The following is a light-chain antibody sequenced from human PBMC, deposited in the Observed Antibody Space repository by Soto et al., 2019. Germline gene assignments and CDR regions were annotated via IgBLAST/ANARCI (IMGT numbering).Light chain of an antibody. V-gene: IGLV2-14*01. CDR2: EVS. CDR3: SSYTTTYSVV. CDR1: SSDVGLYNY. J-gene: IGLJ2*01. Sequence: QFALTQPASVSGSPGQSITISCTGTSSDVGLYNYVSWYQQHPGKVPKLMISEVSKRPSGVSNRFSGSKSGNTASLTISGLQAEDEADYYCSSYTTTYSVVFGEGTQLTVL.